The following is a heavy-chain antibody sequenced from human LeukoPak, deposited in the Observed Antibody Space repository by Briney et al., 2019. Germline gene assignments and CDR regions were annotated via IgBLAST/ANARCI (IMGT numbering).Heavy chain of an antibody. D-gene: IGHD3-22*01. CDR2: INHSGST. V-gene: IGHV4-34*01. Sequence: KPSETLSLTCAVYGGSFSGYYWSWIRQPPGKGLEWIGEINHSGSTNYNPSLKSRVTISVDTSKNQFSLKLSSVTAADTAVYYCARDNGYYYDSSGDAFGIWGQGTMVTVSS. CDR3: ARDNGYYYDSSGDAFGI. J-gene: IGHJ3*02. CDR1: GGSFSGYY.